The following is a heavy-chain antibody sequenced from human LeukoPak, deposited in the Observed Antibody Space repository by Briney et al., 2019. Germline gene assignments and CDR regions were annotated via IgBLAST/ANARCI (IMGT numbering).Heavy chain of an antibody. V-gene: IGHV1-46*01. D-gene: IGHD2-15*01. CDR2: INPSGGST. CDR1: GYTFTSYY. CDR3: ARDGILCSGGSCYSGWFDP. J-gene: IGHJ5*02. Sequence: ASVKDSCKASGYTFTSYYMHWVRQAPGQGLEWMGIINPSGGSTSYAQKFQGRVTMTRDTSTSTVYMELSSLRSEDTAVYYCARDGILCSGGSCYSGWFDPWGQGTLVTVSS.